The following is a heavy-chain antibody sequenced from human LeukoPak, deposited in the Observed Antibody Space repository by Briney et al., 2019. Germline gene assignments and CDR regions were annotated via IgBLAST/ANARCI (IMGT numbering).Heavy chain of an antibody. CDR3: AKDIQLRFLEWLPRGMDV. J-gene: IGHJ6*02. V-gene: IGHV3-43*02. CDR2: ISVDGTRT. D-gene: IGHD3-3*01. Sequence: GGSLRLSCAASGFTFGDYAMHWVRQAPGKGLDWVSLISVDGTRTYYADSVKGRFAISRDNSKKSLYLQMNSLRTEDTALYYCAKDIQLRFLEWLPRGMDVWGQGTTVTVSS. CDR1: GFTFGDYA.